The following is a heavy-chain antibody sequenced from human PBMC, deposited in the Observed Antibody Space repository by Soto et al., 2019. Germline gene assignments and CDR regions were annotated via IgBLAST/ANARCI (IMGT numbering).Heavy chain of an antibody. Sequence: EVQLVESGGGLVQPGRSLRLSCAASGFTFDDYAMHWVRQAPGKGLEWVSGTSWNSGSIGYADSVKGRFTISRDNAKNSLYLQMNSLRAEDTALYYCAKEARGYCTNGVCRYYYYYMDVWGKGTTVTVSS. V-gene: IGHV3-9*01. CDR1: GFTFDDYA. D-gene: IGHD2-8*01. J-gene: IGHJ6*03. CDR2: TSWNSGSI. CDR3: AKEARGYCTNGVCRYYYYYMDV.